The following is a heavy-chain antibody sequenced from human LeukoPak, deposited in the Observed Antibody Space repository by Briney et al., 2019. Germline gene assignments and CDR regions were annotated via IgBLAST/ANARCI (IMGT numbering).Heavy chain of an antibody. CDR1: GGSISSYY. J-gene: IGHJ4*02. CDR3: ASSYQWLGLTNFDY. Sequence: PSETLSLTCTVSGGSISSYYWSWIRQPPGKRLEWIGYIYYSGSTNYNPSLKSRVTISVDTSKNQFSLKLSSVTAADTAVYYCASSYQWLGLTNFDYWGQGTLVTVSS. CDR2: IYYSGST. D-gene: IGHD6-19*01. V-gene: IGHV4-59*01.